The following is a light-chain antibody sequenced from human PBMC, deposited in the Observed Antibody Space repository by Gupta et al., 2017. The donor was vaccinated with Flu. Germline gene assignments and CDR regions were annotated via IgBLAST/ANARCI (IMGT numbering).Light chain of an antibody. CDR1: QSVRSNY. V-gene: IGKV3-20*01. CDR2: GAS. Sequence: IVLTQSPGTLSLSPGERATLSCGASQSVRSNYLAWYQQKLGQAPRLLIYGASSRATGIPDRFSGSGSGTDFTLTINTLEPEDFAGYFCQHYGSSPPFTFGPGTKVDVK. J-gene: IGKJ3*01. CDR3: QHYGSSPPFT.